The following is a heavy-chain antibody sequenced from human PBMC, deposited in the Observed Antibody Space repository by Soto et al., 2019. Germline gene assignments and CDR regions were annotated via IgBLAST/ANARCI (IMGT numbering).Heavy chain of an antibody. CDR2: IWYDGSNK. D-gene: IGHD3-16*01. V-gene: IGHV3-33*01. J-gene: IGHJ3*02. CDR1: GFTFSSYG. Sequence: GGSLRLSCAASGFTFSSYGMHWVRQAPGKGLEWVAVIWYDGSNKYYADSVKGRFTISRDNSKNTLYLQMNSLRAEDTAVYYCARGGRITFEPLWAFDIWGQGTMVTVSS. CDR3: ARGGRITFEPLWAFDI.